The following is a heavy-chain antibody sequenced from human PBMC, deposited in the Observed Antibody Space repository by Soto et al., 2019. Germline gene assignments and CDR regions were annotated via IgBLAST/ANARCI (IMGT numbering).Heavy chain of an antibody. CDR3: ARTGRLARRYNWFDP. J-gene: IGHJ5*02. V-gene: IGHV4-34*01. Sequence: SETLSLTCAVYGGSFRGYYWSWIRQPPGKGLEWIGEINHSGSTNYNPSLKSRVTISVDTSKNQFSLKLSSVTAADTAVYYCARTGRLARRYNWFDPWCQGTLVT. D-gene: IGHD6-6*01. CDR2: INHSGST. CDR1: GGSFRGYY.